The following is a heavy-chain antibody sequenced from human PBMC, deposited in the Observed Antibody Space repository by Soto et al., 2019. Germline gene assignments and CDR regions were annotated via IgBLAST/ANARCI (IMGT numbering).Heavy chain of an antibody. Sequence: PSETLSLTCTVSGGSISSSSYYWGWIRQPPGKGLEWIGSIYYSGSTYYNPSLKSRVTISVDTSKNQFSLKLSSVTAADTAVYYCATQSSDYDILTGYYPYYFDYWGQGTLVTVSS. CDR1: GGSISSSSYY. CDR3: ATQSSDYDILTGYYPYYFDY. V-gene: IGHV4-39*01. J-gene: IGHJ4*02. D-gene: IGHD3-9*01. CDR2: IYYSGST.